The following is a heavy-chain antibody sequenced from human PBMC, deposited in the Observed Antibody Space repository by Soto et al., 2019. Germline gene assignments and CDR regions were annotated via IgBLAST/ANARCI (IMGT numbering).Heavy chain of an antibody. Sequence: QVLLVQSGAEVKKPGSSVRVSCKTSGGTFSSFAISWVRLAPGQGLEWMGVIVPMFAAPTYAQKFLGRVSITADESTRTAYMELSRLRSDDTAVYYCARDRVMRGNAYYYGMDVWGQGTTVTVSS. D-gene: IGHD2-21*01. V-gene: IGHV1-69*12. CDR3: ARDRVMRGNAYYYGMDV. CDR2: IVPMFAAP. J-gene: IGHJ6*02. CDR1: GGTFSSFA.